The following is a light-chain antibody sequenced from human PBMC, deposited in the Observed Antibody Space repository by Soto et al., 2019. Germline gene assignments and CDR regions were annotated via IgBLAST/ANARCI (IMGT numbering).Light chain of an antibody. J-gene: IGKJ1*01. V-gene: IGKV1-39*01. CDR1: QSISSY. CDR2: AAS. CDR3: QQSYSTPRP. Sequence: DIQMTQSPSSLSASVGDRVTITCRASQSISSYLNWYQQKPGKAPKLLIYAASSLQSGVPSRFSGSGSGTDFTLTISSLQPEDFATYYCQQSYSTPRPFGQGTKV.